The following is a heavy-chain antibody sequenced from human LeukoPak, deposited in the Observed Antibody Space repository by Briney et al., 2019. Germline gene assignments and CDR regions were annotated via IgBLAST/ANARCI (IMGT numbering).Heavy chain of an antibody. CDR2: MNPHSGAP. CDR3: ARDNGDYKRSWFDP. D-gene: IGHD4-17*01. CDR1: GYSFSAYY. Sequence: ASVKVSCRASGYSFSAYYVHWVRQAPGQGLEWMGWMNPHSGAPTYAQKFKGRVTMTRDTSSSTDYMELSSLTSDDTAVYYCARDNGDYKRSWFDPWGQGTLVTVSS. J-gene: IGHJ5*02. V-gene: IGHV1-2*02.